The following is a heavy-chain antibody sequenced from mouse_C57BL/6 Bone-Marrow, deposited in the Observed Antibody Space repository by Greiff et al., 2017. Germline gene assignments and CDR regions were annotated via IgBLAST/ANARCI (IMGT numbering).Heavy chain of an antibody. D-gene: IGHD1-1*01. J-gene: IGHJ4*01. CDR1: GYSITSGYY. V-gene: IGHV3-6*01. CDR2: ISYDGSN. CDR3: ARAVGYAMDY. Sequence: EVQRVESGPGLVKPSQSLSLTCSVTGYSITSGYYWNWIRQFPGNKLEWMGYISYDGSNNYNPSLKNRISITRDTSKNQFFLKLNAVTTEDTATYYCARAVGYAMDYWGQGTSVTVSS.